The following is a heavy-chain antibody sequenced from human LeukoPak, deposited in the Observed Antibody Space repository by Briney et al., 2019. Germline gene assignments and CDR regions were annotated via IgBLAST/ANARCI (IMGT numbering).Heavy chain of an antibody. CDR1: GYTFTGYN. J-gene: IGHJ4*02. Sequence: ASVTVSCTASGYTFTGYNMQWVRQAPGQGLEWMGWINPNSGDTNYAQKFRGRVSMTRDTSISTTYMELSRLRSDDTAVYYCARLFSDYGDHYFAYWGQGTLVTVSS. V-gene: IGHV1-2*02. CDR2: INPNSGDT. D-gene: IGHD4-17*01. CDR3: ARLFSDYGDHYFAY.